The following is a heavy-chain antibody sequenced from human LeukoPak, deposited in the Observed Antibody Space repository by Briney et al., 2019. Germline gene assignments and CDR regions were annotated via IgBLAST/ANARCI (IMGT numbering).Heavy chain of an antibody. J-gene: IGHJ4*02. CDR3: AKDRPNYYGSNGHYYRRDGDY. D-gene: IGHD3-22*01. Sequence: GSLELSCSASGFTFSIYAMSRVRQAPGKGLQWGSSITSSGDGTYYADSVKGRFTISRDNSENMLYLQMNSLRVEDTAVYFCAKDRPNYYGSNGHYYRRDGDYWGQGTLVTVSS. V-gene: IGHV3-23*01. CDR2: ITSSGDGT. CDR1: GFTFSIYA.